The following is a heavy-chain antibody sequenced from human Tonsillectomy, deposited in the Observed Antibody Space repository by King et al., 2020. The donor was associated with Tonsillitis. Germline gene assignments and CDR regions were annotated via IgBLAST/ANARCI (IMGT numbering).Heavy chain of an antibody. Sequence: VQLVQSGGGLVQTGGSLRLSCAASGLALISYWMHWVRQAPGKGLVCVSVIKNDGGNDGGSTVYADSVNGRFTISRDNAKNTVYLQMNNLRAEDTAVYYCATGARNYFDYWGQGALVTVSS. CDR3: ATGARNYFDY. CDR2: IKNDGGNDGGST. CDR1: GLALISYW. J-gene: IGHJ4*02. V-gene: IGHV3-74*01. D-gene: IGHD1-26*01.